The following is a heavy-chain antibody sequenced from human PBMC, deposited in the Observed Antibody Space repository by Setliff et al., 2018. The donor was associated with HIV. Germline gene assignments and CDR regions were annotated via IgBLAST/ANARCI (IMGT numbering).Heavy chain of an antibody. CDR3: AKDEATLVRGVWNYYYYYIDV. J-gene: IGHJ6*03. CDR2: IPYDGSQN. V-gene: IGHV3-30*02. D-gene: IGHD3-10*01. CDR1: GFSFSNYA. Sequence: GGSLRLSCAASGFSFSNYAMHWVRQAPGKGLEGVAFIPYDGSQNYYADSVKGRFTISRDNSRDTLFLQMNSLRPEDTAVYYCAKDEATLVRGVWNYYYYYIDV.